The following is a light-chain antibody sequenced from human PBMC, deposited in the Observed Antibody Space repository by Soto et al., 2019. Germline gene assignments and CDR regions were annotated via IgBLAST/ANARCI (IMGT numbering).Light chain of an antibody. CDR1: QSVSSY. J-gene: IGKJ4*01. V-gene: IGKV3-11*01. CDR3: QQRSFPLT. CDR2: DAS. Sequence: EIVLTQSQATLSLSPGERATLSCRASQSVSSYLAWYQQKPGQAPRLLIYDASNRATGIPARFSGSGSGTDFTLTISSLEPEDFAVYYCQQRSFPLTFGGGTKVDIK.